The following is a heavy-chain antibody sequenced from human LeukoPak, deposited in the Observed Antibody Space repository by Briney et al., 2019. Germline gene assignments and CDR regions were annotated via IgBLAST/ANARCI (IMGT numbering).Heavy chain of an antibody. CDR1: GFTFGSYA. J-gene: IGHJ4*02. CDR3: AKWGYYDSSGYPY. V-gene: IGHV3-23*01. D-gene: IGHD3-22*01. CDR2: ISGSGGST. Sequence: GGSLRLSCAASGFTFGSYAMSWVRQAPGKGLEWVSAISGSGGSTYYADSVKGRFTISRDNSKNTLYLQMNSLRAEDTAVYYCAKWGYYDSSGYPYWGQGTLVTVSS.